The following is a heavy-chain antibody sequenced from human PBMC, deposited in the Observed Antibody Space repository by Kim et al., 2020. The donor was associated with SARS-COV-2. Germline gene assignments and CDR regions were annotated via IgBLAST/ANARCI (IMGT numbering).Heavy chain of an antibody. CDR1: GFTFSRYP. CDR2: ISYDGSNK. CDR3: ASHRNIVLMVYATGEGAFDI. D-gene: IGHD2-8*01. V-gene: IGHV3-30-3*01. J-gene: IGHJ3*02. Sequence: GGSLRLSCAASGFTFSRYPMHWVRQAPGKGLEWVAVISYDGSNKYYADSVNGRFTISRDNSKNTLCLQMNSLRAEDTAVYYCASHRNIVLMVYATGEGAFDIWGQGTMVTVSS.